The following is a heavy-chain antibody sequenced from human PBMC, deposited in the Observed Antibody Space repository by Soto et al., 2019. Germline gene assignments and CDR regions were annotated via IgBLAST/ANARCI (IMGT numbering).Heavy chain of an antibody. CDR2: ISGSGGST. CDR3: AKDLGVIVVVVDAAFDI. D-gene: IGHD2-15*01. V-gene: IGHV3-23*01. CDR1: GFTFSSYA. J-gene: IGHJ3*02. Sequence: PGGSLRLSCAASGFTFSSYAMSWVRQAPGKGLEWVSAISGSGGSTYYADSVKGRFTISRDNSKNTLYLQMNSLRAEDTAVYYCAKDLGVIVVVVDAAFDIWGQGTMVTVSS.